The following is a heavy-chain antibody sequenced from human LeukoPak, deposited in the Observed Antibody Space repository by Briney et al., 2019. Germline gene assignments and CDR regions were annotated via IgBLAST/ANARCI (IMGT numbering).Heavy chain of an antibody. CDR3: ARGGSYGGYHSY. V-gene: IGHV3-21*01. CDR1: GFTFSSYS. D-gene: IGHD4-23*01. J-gene: IGHJ4*02. Sequence: GGSLRLSCAASGFTFSSYSMNWVRQAPGKGLEWVSSISSSSSYIYYADSVKGRFTISRDNAKNSLYLQMNSLRAEDTALYYCARGGSYGGYHSYWGQGTLVTVSS. CDR2: ISSSSSYI.